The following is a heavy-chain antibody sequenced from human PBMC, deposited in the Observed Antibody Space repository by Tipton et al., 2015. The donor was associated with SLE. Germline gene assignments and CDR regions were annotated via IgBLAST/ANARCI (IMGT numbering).Heavy chain of an antibody. D-gene: IGHD6-6*01. Sequence: LRLSCTVSGGSISSYYWSWIRQPPGKGLEWIGYIYYSGSTNSNPSLKSRVTISVDTSKNQFSLKLSSVTAADTAVYYCARGRIAARRAFDYWGQGTLVNVSS. CDR1: GGSISSYY. V-gene: IGHV4-59*12. J-gene: IGHJ4*02. CDR2: IYYSGST. CDR3: ARGRIAARRAFDY.